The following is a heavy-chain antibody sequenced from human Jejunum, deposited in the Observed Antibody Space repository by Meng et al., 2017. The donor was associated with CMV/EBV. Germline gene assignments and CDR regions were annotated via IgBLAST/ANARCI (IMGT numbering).Heavy chain of an antibody. CDR1: GFTFEDYG. CDR2: INWNGIT. Sequence: RLSCAASGFTFEDYGMSWVRQVPGEGLGWVSNINWNGITAYADSVKGRFTISRDNAKNSVNLQMNSLRAEDTALYYCVRDGRGFDSWGQGTLVTVSS. CDR3: VRDGRGFDS. V-gene: IGHV3-20*04. J-gene: IGHJ4*02.